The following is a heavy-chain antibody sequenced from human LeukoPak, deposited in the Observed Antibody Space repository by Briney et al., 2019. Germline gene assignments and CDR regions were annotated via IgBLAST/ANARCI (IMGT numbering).Heavy chain of an antibody. CDR2: INPNRGGT. J-gene: IGHJ5*02. Sequence: VSVKVSCKASGYTLTGYYMHWVRQAPAQRLEWIGWINPNRGGTKHAQKFQGRVTMNRNTSIVTAYVELSRLRSDDPGGSYCVRPLYCSSISCDWDNWFVPCGQETLVTVSS. CDR1: GYTLTGYY. V-gene: IGHV1-2*02. CDR3: VRPLYCSSISCDWDNWFVP. D-gene: IGHD2-2*01.